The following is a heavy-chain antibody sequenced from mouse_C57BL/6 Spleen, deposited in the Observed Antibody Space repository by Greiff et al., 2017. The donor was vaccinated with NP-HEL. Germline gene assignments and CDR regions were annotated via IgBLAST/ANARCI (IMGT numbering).Heavy chain of an antibody. Sequence: QVQLQQSGPGLVQPSQSLSITCTVSGFSLTSYGVHWVRQSPGKGLEWLGVIWRGGSTDYNAAFMSRLSITKDNSKSQVFFKMNSLQADDTAIYYCAKTGYYGSYYAMDYWGQGTSVTVSS. CDR2: IWRGGST. J-gene: IGHJ4*01. CDR3: AKTGYYGSYYAMDY. V-gene: IGHV2-5*01. CDR1: GFSLTSYG. D-gene: IGHD2-2*01.